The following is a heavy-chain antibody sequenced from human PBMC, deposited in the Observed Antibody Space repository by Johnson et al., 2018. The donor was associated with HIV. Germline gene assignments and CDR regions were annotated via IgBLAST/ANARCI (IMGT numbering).Heavy chain of an antibody. Sequence: QVQLVESGGGVVQPGGSLRLSCAVSGFTFSSYGMHWVRQAPGKGLAWVAFIRYDGSNKYYADSVKGRFTISRDNSKYTLYLQLNSLRAEDTAVYYRAKLDVSLDAFDIWGQGTMVTVSS. D-gene: IGHD5/OR15-5a*01. CDR3: AKLDVSLDAFDI. V-gene: IGHV3-30*02. J-gene: IGHJ3*02. CDR2: IRYDGSNK. CDR1: GFTFSSYG.